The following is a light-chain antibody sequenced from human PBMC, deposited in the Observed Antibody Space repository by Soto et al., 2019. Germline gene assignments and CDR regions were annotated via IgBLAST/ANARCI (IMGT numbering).Light chain of an antibody. CDR2: GAS. CDR3: QQYGSSPWT. Sequence: IGFTQSPATLSLSPGERAALSCRASQSVSNNYLAWYQQKPGQAPRLLIYGASNRATGIPDRFSGSGSGTDFTLTISRLEPEDFAVYYCQQYGSSPWTFGQGTKVDTK. CDR1: QSVSNNY. V-gene: IGKV3-20*01. J-gene: IGKJ1*01.